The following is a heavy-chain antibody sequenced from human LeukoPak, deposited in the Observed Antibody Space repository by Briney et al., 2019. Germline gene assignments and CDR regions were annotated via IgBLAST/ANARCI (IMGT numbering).Heavy chain of an antibody. V-gene: IGHV4-34*01. D-gene: IGHD6-6*01. Sequence: SEALSLTCAVHGGSFSGYYWSWIRQPPGEGLEWIGQINHSGSTNYNPSLKSRVTISVDTTKKQFSLKLSSATAADTAVYYCARGGIAARRALLPGSAYKDWGQGTLVTVSS. J-gene: IGHJ4*02. CDR2: INHSGST. CDR3: ARGGIAARRALLPGSAYKD. CDR1: GGSFSGYY.